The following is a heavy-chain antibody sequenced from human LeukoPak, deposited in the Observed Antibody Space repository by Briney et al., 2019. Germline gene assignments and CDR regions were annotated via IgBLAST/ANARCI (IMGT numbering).Heavy chain of an antibody. V-gene: IGHV4-34*01. CDR3: ARSPDTVTPYFDY. Sequence: ASETLSLTCAVYGGSFSGYYWSWIRQPPGKGLEWIGEINHRGSTNYNPSLKSRVTISVDTSKNQFSLKLSSVTAADTAVYYCARSPDTVTPYFDYWGQGTLVTVSS. D-gene: IGHD4-17*01. CDR2: INHRGST. J-gene: IGHJ4*02. CDR1: GGSFSGYY.